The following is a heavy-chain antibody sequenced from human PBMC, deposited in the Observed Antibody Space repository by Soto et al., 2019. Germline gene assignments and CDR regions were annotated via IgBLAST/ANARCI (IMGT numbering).Heavy chain of an antibody. J-gene: IGHJ6*02. D-gene: IGHD3-3*01. CDR2: IIPIFGTA. V-gene: IGHV1-69*13. CDR3: ARYFGVVTKNEFYYYYGMDV. Sequence: GASVKVSCKASGGTFSSYAISWVRQAPGQGLEWMGGIIPIFGTANYAQKFQGRVTITADESTSTAYMELSSLRSEDTAVYYCARYFGVVTKNEFYYYYGMDVWGQGTTVTVSS. CDR1: GGTFSSYA.